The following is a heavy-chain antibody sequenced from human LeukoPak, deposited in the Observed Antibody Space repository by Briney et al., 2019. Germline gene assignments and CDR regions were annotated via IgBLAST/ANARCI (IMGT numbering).Heavy chain of an antibody. J-gene: IGHJ4*02. CDR1: GFTVSSNY. CDR3: AKGEWFGELRPYYFDY. CDR2: IYSGGST. D-gene: IGHD3-10*01. V-gene: IGHV3-66*02. Sequence: GGSLRLSCAASGFTVSSNYMTWVRQAPGKGLEWVSVIYSGGSTYYADSVKGRFTISRDNSKNTLYVQMNSLRAEDTAVYYCAKGEWFGELRPYYFDYWGQGTLVTVSS.